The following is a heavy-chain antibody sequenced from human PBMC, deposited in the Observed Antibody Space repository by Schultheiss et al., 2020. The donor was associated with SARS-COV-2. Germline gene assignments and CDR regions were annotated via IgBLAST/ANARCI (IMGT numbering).Heavy chain of an antibody. V-gene: IGHV3-48*02. D-gene: IGHD6-6*01. J-gene: IGHJ4*02. Sequence: GGSLRLSCAASGFNFRSYIMSWVRQVPGKGLEWVSYISSTSSTIYYADSVKGRFTISRDNAKNSLYLQMNSLRDEDTAVYYCAKDGSDSSYHFDYWGQGTLVTVSS. CDR2: ISSTSSTI. CDR1: GFNFRSYI. CDR3: AKDGSDSSYHFDY.